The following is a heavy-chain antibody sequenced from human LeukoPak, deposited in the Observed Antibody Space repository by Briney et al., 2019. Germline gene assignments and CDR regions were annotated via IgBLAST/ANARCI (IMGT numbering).Heavy chain of an antibody. Sequence: SETLSLTCTVSGGSVSSGSYYWSWIRQPPGKGLEWIGYIYYSGSTNYNPSLKSRVTISVDTSKNQFSLKLSSVTAADTAVYYCARDRGGYDRDTDYYYYCGMDVWGKGTTVTVSS. CDR1: GGSVSSGSYY. CDR3: ARDRGGYDRDTDYYYYCGMDV. J-gene: IGHJ6*04. V-gene: IGHV4-61*01. D-gene: IGHD5-12*01. CDR2: IYYSGST.